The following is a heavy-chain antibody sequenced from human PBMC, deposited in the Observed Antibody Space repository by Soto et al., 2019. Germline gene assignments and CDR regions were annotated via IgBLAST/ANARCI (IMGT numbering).Heavy chain of an antibody. D-gene: IGHD2-15*01. CDR1: GYTFTSYG. CDR2: ISAYNGNT. V-gene: IGHV1-18*01. J-gene: IGHJ4*02. CDR3: ASNFFSCCCYHPDYFDS. Sequence: ASVKVSCKASGYTFTSYGISWVRQAPGQGLEWMGWISAYNGNTNYAQKLQGRVTMTTDTSTSTAYMELRSLRSDDTAVYYCASNFFSCCCYHPDYFDSWTQRTPVTVSS.